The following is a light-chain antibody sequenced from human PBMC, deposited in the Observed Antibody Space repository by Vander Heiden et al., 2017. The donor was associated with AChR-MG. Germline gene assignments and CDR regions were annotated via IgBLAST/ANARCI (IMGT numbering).Light chain of an antibody. J-gene: IGLJ3*02. CDR1: SSNIGSNL. CDR3: AAWDDSLNGRV. V-gene: IGLV1-44*01. Sequence: QSVLTQPPSASGTPGQRVTISCSGSSSNIGSNLVNWYQQLPGTAPKLLIYNNNQRPSGVPDRFSGSKSGTSASLAISGLQSEDEADYYCAAWDDSLNGRVFGGGTKLTVL. CDR2: NNN.